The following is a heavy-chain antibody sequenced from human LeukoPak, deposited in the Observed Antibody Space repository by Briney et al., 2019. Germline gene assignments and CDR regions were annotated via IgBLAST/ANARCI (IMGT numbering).Heavy chain of an antibody. J-gene: IGHJ5*02. Sequence: ASVKVSCKASGYTFTSYYMHWVRQAPGQGLEWMGIINPSGGSTSYAQKFQGRVTMTRDTSTSTVYMELSSPRSEDTAVYYCARGATNYDFWSGYPGNWFDPWGQGTLVTVSS. CDR2: INPSGGST. CDR3: ARGATNYDFWSGYPGNWFDP. CDR1: GYTFTSYY. V-gene: IGHV1-46*01. D-gene: IGHD3-3*01.